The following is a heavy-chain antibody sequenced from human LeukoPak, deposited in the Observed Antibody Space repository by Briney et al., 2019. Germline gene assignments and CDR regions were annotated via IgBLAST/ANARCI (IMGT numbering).Heavy chain of an antibody. D-gene: IGHD1-26*01. V-gene: IGHV1-8*01. CDR3: ARVSGFERKDSFSY. J-gene: IGHJ4*02. Sequence: ASVTVSCKASAYTFTSYDINWVRQAPGQGLEWMGWMNPNSGNTDYAQRFQGRVTMTRDNSISTAYMELSNLTSEETAVYFCARVSGFERKDSFSYWGQGTLVTVSS. CDR2: MNPNSGNT. CDR1: AYTFTSYD.